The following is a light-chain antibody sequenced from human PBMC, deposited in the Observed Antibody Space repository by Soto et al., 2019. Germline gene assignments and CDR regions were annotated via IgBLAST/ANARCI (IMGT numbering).Light chain of an antibody. CDR3: QPYRHNWT. V-gene: IGKV1-5*03. J-gene: IGKJ1*01. CDR2: EAS. CDR1: QSISSW. Sequence: DIQMPQSPSTLSASVGDRVTITCRASQSISSWLAWYQQKPGSAPKLLIYEASTLQSGVPSRFSGSGSGTDITLTTSSLQPDDSATYYFQPYRHNWTFGQGTKVE.